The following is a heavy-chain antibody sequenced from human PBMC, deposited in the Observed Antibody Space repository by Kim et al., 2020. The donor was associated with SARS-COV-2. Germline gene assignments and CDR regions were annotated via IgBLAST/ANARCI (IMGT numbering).Heavy chain of an antibody. CDR1: GYTFTSYY. D-gene: IGHD3-10*01. J-gene: IGHJ4*02. CDR3: ARGRVRGVIITSKFDSEFDY. V-gene: IGHV1-46*01. Sequence: ASVKVSCKASGYTFTSYYMHWVRQAPGQGLEWMGIINPSGGSTSYAQKFQGRVTMTRDTSTSTVYMELSSLRSEDTAVYYCARGRVRGVIITSKFDSEFDYWGQGTLVTVSS. CDR2: INPSGGST.